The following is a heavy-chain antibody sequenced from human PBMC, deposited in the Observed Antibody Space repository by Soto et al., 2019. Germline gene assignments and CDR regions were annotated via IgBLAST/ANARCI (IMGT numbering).Heavy chain of an antibody. CDR3: AITTVTDGLFDY. Sequence: QVQLVQSGAEVKKPGSSVKVSCKASGGTFSSYTISWVRQAPGQGLEWMGRIIPILGIANYAQKFQGRVTITADKSTSSAYMELSSLRSEDMAVYYCAITTVTDGLFDYWGHGTLVTVSS. D-gene: IGHD4-17*01. J-gene: IGHJ4*01. CDR1: GGTFSSYT. CDR2: IIPILGIA. V-gene: IGHV1-69*02.